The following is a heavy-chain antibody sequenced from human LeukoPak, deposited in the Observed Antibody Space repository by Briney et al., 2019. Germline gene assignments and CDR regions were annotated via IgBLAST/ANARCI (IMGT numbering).Heavy chain of an antibody. CDR3: ARDPRTDSSGYYPYWYFDL. V-gene: IGHV4-59*01. CDR1: GGSISSYY. D-gene: IGHD3-22*01. CDR2: IYYSGST. J-gene: IGHJ2*01. Sequence: SETLSLTCTVSGGSISSYYWSWIRQPPGKGLEWIGYIYYSGSTNYNPSPKSRVTISVDTSKNQFSLKLSSVTAADTAVYYCARDPRTDSSGYYPYWYFDLWGRGTLVTVSS.